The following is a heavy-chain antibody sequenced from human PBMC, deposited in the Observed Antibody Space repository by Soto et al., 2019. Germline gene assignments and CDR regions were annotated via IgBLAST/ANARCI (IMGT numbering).Heavy chain of an antibody. CDR3: ARDNYDFWSARQSGFDY. D-gene: IGHD3-3*01. CDR1: GFTFSSYG. CDR2: IWYDGSNK. J-gene: IGHJ4*02. Sequence: ESGGGVVQPGRSLRLSCAASGFTFSSYGMHWVRQAPGKGLEWVAVIWYDGSNKYYADSVKGRFTISRDNSKNTLYLQMNSLRAEDTAVYYCARDNYDFWSARQSGFDYWGQGTLVTVSS. V-gene: IGHV3-33*01.